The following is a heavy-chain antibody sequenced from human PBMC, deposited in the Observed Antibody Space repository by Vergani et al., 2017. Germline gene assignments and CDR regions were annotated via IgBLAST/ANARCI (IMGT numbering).Heavy chain of an antibody. CDR1: GGTFSSYT. J-gene: IGHJ5*02. CDR3: ARMSGCSSSSSHWFDP. V-gene: IGHV1-69*02. CDR2: IIPILGIA. D-gene: IGHD6-6*01. Sequence: QVQLVQSGAEVKKPGSSVKVSCKASGGTFSSYTISWVRQAPGQGLEWMGRIIPILGIANYAQKFQGRVTITADKSTSTAYMELSSLRSEDTAVYYCARMSGCSSSSSHWFDPWGQGTLVTVSS.